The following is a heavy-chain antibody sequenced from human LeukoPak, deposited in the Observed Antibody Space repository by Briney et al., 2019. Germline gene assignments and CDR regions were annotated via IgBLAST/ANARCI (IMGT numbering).Heavy chain of an antibody. CDR1: GFTFSIYA. CDR3: AKVGGDSGWYFDD. V-gene: IGHV3-23*01. D-gene: IGHD6-19*01. J-gene: IGHJ4*02. Sequence: PGGSLRLSCSASGFTFSIYAMNWVRQAPGKGLEWVSTIRDSGSSTYYADSVKGRFTISRDNSKNTLYLQMNSLRAEDTAVYYCAKVGGDSGWYFDDWGQGTLVTVSS. CDR2: IRDSGSST.